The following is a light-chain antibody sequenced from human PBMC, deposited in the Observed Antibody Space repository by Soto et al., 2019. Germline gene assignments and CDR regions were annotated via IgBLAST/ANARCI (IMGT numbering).Light chain of an antibody. CDR3: ATWDDSLSGVA. V-gene: IGLV1-47*01. Sequence: QSVLTQPPSASGTPGQRVTISCSGSSSNVGSNFVYWYQQLPGTAPKLLIYRNTQRPSGVPDRFSGSKSGTSASLAISGLRSEDEADYYCATWDDSLSGVAFGGGTKVTVL. CDR1: SSNVGSNF. J-gene: IGLJ2*01. CDR2: RNT.